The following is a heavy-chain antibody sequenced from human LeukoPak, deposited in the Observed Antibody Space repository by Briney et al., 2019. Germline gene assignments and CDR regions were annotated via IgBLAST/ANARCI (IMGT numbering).Heavy chain of an antibody. Sequence: PGGSLRLSCAASGFTFSSYWMDWVRQAPGKGLEWVSVIYSGGSTYYADSVKGRFTISRDNSKNTLYLQMNSLRAEDTAVYYCARGYEFDYWGQGTLVTVSS. V-gene: IGHV3-53*01. J-gene: IGHJ4*02. CDR3: ARGYEFDY. CDR1: GFTFSSYW. CDR2: IYSGGST. D-gene: IGHD3-3*01.